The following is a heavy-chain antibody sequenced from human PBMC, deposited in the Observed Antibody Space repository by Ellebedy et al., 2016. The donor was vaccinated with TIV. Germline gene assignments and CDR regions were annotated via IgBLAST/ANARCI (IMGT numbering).Heavy chain of an antibody. CDR3: ARDKSRTMIALEY. V-gene: IGHV3-66*01. J-gene: IGHJ4*02. CDR2: IYSGGST. CDR1: GFTVSNNY. Sequence: GESLKISCAASGFTVSNNYMTWVRQAPGKGLEWVSLIYSGGSTYYADSVKGRFTVSRDNSKNTLYLQMNSLRAEGTAVYSCARDKSRTMIALEYWGQGTLVTVSS. D-gene: IGHD3-22*01.